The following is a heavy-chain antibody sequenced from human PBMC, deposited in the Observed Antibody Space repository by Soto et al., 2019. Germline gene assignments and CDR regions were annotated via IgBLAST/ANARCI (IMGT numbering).Heavy chain of an antibody. CDR2: IIPILGIA. J-gene: IGHJ6*03. V-gene: IGHV1-69*02. Sequence: GASVKVSCKASGGTFSSYTISWVRQAPGQGLEWMGRIIPILGIANYAQKFQGRVTITADKSTSTAYMELSSLRSEDTAVYYCASGAAAGVYMDVWGKGTTVTVSS. D-gene: IGHD6-13*01. CDR1: GGTFSSYT. CDR3: ASGAAAGVYMDV.